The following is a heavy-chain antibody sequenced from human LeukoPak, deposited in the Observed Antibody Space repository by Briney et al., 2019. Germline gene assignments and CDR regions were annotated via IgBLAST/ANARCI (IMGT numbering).Heavy chain of an antibody. J-gene: IGHJ4*02. CDR1: GGTFSSYA. Sequence: ASVKVSCKASGGTFSSYAISWVRQAPGQRLEWMGIIKPSGGDTNYAQKFQGRVIMTTDTSTSTAYMELRSLRSDDTAVYYCARVAAADYFDYWGQGTLVTVSS. V-gene: IGHV1-18*01. CDR2: IKPSGGDT. D-gene: IGHD6-13*01. CDR3: ARVAAADYFDY.